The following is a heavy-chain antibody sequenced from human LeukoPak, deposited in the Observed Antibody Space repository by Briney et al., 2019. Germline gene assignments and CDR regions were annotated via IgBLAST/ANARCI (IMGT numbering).Heavy chain of an antibody. J-gene: IGHJ4*02. V-gene: IGHV3-74*01. Sequence: GGSLRLSCAASGFTFSSYWMHWVRHAPGKGLVWVSRIKSDGTSTRYADSVKGRFTISRDNAKNTLHLQMNSLRAEDTAVYYCVRDYYDSSAYLFDYWGQGTLLTVSS. D-gene: IGHD3-22*01. CDR1: GFTFSSYW. CDR2: IKSDGTST. CDR3: VRDYYDSSAYLFDY.